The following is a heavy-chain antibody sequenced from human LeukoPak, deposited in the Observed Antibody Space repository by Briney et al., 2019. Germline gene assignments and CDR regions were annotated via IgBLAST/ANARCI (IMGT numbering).Heavy chain of an antibody. Sequence: GGSLRLSCAASGFTFSSNYMSWVRQAPGKGLEWVSVIYSGGSTYYSDSVKGRFTISRDNSKNTLYLQMNSLRAEDTAVYYCAREGRPVEMATTGPEYFQHWGQGTLVTVSS. CDR1: GFTFSSNY. V-gene: IGHV3-66*01. CDR3: AREGRPVEMATTGPEYFQH. CDR2: IYSGGST. J-gene: IGHJ1*01. D-gene: IGHD5-24*01.